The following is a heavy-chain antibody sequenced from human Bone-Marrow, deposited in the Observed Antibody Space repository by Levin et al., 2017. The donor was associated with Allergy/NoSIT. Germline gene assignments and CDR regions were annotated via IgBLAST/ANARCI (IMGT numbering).Heavy chain of an antibody. CDR1: GFTFSSYG. D-gene: IGHD3-22*01. J-gene: IGHJ6*02. Sequence: GGSLRLSCAASGFTFSSYGMHWVRQAPGKGLEWVAVIWYDGSNKYYADSVKGRFTISRDNSKNTLYMQMNSLRAEDTAVYYCAGAPWEYDSSGGGRYYYYRMDVWGQGTTVTVSS. CDR2: IWYDGSNK. CDR3: AGAPWEYDSSGGGRYYYYRMDV. V-gene: IGHV3-33*01.